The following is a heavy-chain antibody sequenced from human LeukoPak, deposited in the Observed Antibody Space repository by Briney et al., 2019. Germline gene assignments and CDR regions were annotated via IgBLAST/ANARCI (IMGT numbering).Heavy chain of an antibody. CDR1: GGTFSSYA. CDR3: ASLPDFWSGYTPEDYYYMDV. CDR2: IIPIFGTA. Sequence: SVKVSCKASGGTFSSYAISWVRQAPGQGLEWMGGIIPIFGTANYAQKFQGRVTITTDESTSTAYVELSSLRSEDTAVYYCASLPDFWSGYTPEDYYYMDVWGKGTTVTVSS. V-gene: IGHV1-69*05. J-gene: IGHJ6*03. D-gene: IGHD3-3*01.